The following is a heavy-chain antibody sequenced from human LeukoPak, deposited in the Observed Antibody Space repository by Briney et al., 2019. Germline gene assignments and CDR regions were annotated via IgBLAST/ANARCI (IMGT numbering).Heavy chain of an antibody. Sequence: SETLSLTCTVSGCSISTYYWSWIRQPPGKGLDGIGDIYYSGSTNYNPSLKSRVTISVDTSKNQFSLKLSSVTAADTAVYYCARNYYGSGSYYSFDYWGQGTLVTVSS. D-gene: IGHD3-10*01. V-gene: IGHV4-59*01. CDR1: GCSISTYY. J-gene: IGHJ4*02. CDR2: IYYSGST. CDR3: ARNYYGSGSYYSFDY.